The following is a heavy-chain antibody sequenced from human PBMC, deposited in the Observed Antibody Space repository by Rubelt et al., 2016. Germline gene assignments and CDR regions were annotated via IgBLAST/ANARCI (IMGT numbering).Heavy chain of an antibody. CDR3: ARAAGRRDEGPYYYYGMDV. J-gene: IGHJ6*02. V-gene: IGHV3-30*01. D-gene: IGHD2-15*01. Sequence: VAVISYDGSNKYYADSVKGRFTISRDNSKNTLYLQMNSLRAEDTAVYYCARAAGRRDEGPYYYYGMDVWGQGTTVTVSS. CDR2: ISYDGSNK.